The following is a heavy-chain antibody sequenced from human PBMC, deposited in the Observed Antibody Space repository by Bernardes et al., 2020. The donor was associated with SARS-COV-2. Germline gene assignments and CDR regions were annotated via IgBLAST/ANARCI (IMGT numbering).Heavy chain of an antibody. V-gene: IGHV3-7*04. CDR2: MNQDGSEK. D-gene: IGHD2-8*01. Sequence: GGSLRLSCAATGFTFSNYWMSWARQAPGKGLEWVANMNQDGSEKHYVDSVKGRFTISRDNVKNSVYLQMNSLRVEDTAVYHCARGSMVYAGNDYWGQGTLVTVSS. J-gene: IGHJ4*02. CDR1: GFTFSNYW. CDR3: ARGSMVYAGNDY.